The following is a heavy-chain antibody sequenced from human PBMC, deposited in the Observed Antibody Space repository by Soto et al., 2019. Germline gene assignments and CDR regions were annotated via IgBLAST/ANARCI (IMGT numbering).Heavy chain of an antibody. J-gene: IGHJ4*02. V-gene: IGHV1-3*01. CDR1: GYTFTNYP. D-gene: IGHD3-22*01. CDR3: AIAYYYDNSGYYPFDY. Sequence: QVHLVQSGAEVKKPGASVKVSCKASGYTFTNYPIHWVRQAPRQSLEWMGWINPGNGNTKYSQKFQGRVTITRDTSASTAYMELSSLRSEDTAVYYCAIAYYYDNSGYYPFDYWGQGTLVTVSS. CDR2: INPGNGNT.